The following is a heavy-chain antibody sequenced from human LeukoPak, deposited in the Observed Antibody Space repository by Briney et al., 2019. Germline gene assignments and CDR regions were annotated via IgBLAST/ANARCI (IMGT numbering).Heavy chain of an antibody. J-gene: IGHJ4*02. CDR3: ARAFYAWSGYSHPIDY. Sequence: SETLSLTCTVSGGSISSSSYYWGWIRQPPGKGLEWIGSIYYSGSTYYNPSLKSRVTISVDTSKNQFSLKLSSVTAADTAVYYCARAFYAWSGYSHPIDYWGQGTLVTVSS. CDR1: GGSISSSSYY. D-gene: IGHD3-3*01. V-gene: IGHV4-39*07. CDR2: IYYSGST.